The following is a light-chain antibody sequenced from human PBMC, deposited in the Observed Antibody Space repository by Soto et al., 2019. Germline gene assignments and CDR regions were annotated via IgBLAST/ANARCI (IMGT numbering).Light chain of an antibody. Sequence: QSALTQPASVSGSPGQSLTISCPGTRSDVGGYNYVSWYQPHPGKAPKLTIYDVSNRPSGVSNRFSGSKSGNTASLTISGLQAEDEADYYCSSYTSSSTVLFGGGTKVTVL. V-gene: IGLV2-14*01. CDR1: RSDVGGYNY. CDR3: SSYTSSSTVL. CDR2: DVS. J-gene: IGLJ2*01.